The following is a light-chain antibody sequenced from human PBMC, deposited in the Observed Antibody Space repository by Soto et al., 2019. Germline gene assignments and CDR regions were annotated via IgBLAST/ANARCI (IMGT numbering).Light chain of an antibody. Sequence: EIVLTQSPGTLSLSPGERATLSCRASQSISSSYLAWYQQKPGQAPRLLIYAASSRATGIPDRFSGSGSGTDFTLTIRRLEPEDFAVYYCQQSGSSSYTFGQGTQLEIK. CDR3: QQSGSSSYT. J-gene: IGKJ2*01. V-gene: IGKV3-20*01. CDR1: QSISSSY. CDR2: AAS.